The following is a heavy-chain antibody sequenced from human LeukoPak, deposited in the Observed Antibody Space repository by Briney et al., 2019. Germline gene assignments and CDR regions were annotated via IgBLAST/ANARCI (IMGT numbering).Heavy chain of an antibody. D-gene: IGHD2-2*01. J-gene: IGHJ4*02. CDR1: GFSFSSYW. CDR3: ARDRSYAVDY. V-gene: IGHV3-74*01. Sequence: GGSPRLSCAASGFSFSSYWMHWVRQAPGKGLVWVSRISSDGSGTIYADSVKGRFTISRDNAKNTLFLQMNSLRAEDTAVYYCARDRSYAVDYWGQGTLVTVSS. CDR2: ISSDGSGT.